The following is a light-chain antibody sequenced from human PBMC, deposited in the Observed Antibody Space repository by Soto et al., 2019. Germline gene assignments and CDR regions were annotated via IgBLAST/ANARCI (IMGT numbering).Light chain of an antibody. CDR3: QQYNNWPRT. CDR2: GAS. Sequence: EILITQSPATLSVSPGERVTLSCRASQSVSSDLAWYHQKPGQAPRLLIYGASTRATGIPARFSGSGSGTEFTLTINRLQSEDFEVYYCQQYNNWPRTFGQGTKVDIK. CDR1: QSVSSD. J-gene: IGKJ1*01. V-gene: IGKV3-15*01.